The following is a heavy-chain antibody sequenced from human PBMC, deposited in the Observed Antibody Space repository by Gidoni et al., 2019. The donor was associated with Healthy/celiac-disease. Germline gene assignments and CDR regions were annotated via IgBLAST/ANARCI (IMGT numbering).Heavy chain of an antibody. Sequence: QVQLVESGGGVVQPGRSLRLSCAASGFTFSSYGMHWVRQAPGKGLEWVAVISYDGSNKYYADSVKGRFTISRDNSKNTLYLQMNSLRAEDTAVYYCAKIRVAATYYYYGMDVWGQGTTVTVSS. J-gene: IGHJ6*02. CDR2: ISYDGSNK. CDR1: GFTFSSYG. D-gene: IGHD2-15*01. CDR3: AKIRVAATYYYYGMDV. V-gene: IGHV3-30*18.